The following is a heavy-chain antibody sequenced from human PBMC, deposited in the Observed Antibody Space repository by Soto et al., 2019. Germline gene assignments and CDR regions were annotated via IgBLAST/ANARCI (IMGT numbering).Heavy chain of an antibody. CDR3: AKDRYGDYGGSDY. CDR1: GFTFSTYA. J-gene: IGHJ4*02. Sequence: EVQLLESGGGLVQPGGSLRLSCAASGFTFSTYAMIWVRQAPGKGLEWVSVITGSGGSTYYADSVKGRFTISRDTSTNTLFLQMNSLRAEDTAVYYCAKDRYGDYGGSDYWGQGTMVTVSS. CDR2: ITGSGGST. V-gene: IGHV3-23*01. D-gene: IGHD4-17*01.